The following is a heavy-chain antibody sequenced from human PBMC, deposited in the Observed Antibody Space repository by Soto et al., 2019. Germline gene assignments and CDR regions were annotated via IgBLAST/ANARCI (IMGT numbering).Heavy chain of an antibody. CDR2: IYCSGRT. D-gene: IGHD6-19*01. V-gene: IGHV4-39*01. J-gene: IGHJ3*02. CDR1: GGSISSSSYY. Sequence: QLQLQESGPGLVKPSETLSLTCTVSGGSISSSSYYWGWIRQPPGKGLEWIGSIYCSGRTYYNPSLKSRVPISVDTSKTQFSLNRSSVTAADPAVYYCASEISHSSGPPLNAFDIWGEGTMVTVS. CDR3: ASEISHSSGPPLNAFDI.